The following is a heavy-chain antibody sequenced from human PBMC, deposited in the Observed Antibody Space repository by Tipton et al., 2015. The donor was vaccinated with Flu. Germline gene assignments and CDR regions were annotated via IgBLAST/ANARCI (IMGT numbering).Heavy chain of an antibody. CDR1: GGSVSSESFY. CDR2: VYYSGGT. Sequence: TLSLTCSVSGGSVSSESFYWTWVRQPPGKGLEWIGYVYYSGGTNYSPSLKSRVTISVDTSKNQFSLKLTSVTAADTAVYYCASGGGEEGDYWGQGILVTVSS. D-gene: IGHD3-10*01. J-gene: IGHJ4*02. V-gene: IGHV4-61*01. CDR3: ASGGGEEGDY.